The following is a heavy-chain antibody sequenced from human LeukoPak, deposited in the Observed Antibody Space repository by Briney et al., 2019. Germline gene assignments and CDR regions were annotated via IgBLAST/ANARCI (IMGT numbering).Heavy chain of an antibody. J-gene: IGHJ3*02. CDR3: ARDPWGAAAFDI. CDR1: GFSFSSYT. Sequence: GGSLRLSCAASGFSFSSYTMNWVRQAPGKGLEWVSSISSSGNYIYYADSAKGRFTISRDNAKSSLYLQMNSLRAEDTAVYYCARDPWGAAAFDIWGQGTMVTVSS. V-gene: IGHV3-21*06. D-gene: IGHD3-16*01. CDR2: ISSSGNYI.